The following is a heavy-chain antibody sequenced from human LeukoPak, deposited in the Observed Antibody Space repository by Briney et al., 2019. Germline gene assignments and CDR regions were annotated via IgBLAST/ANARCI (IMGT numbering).Heavy chain of an antibody. CDR2: ISSSSSYI. V-gene: IGHV3-21*01. Sequence: GGSLRLSCAASGFTFSSYSMNWVRQAPGKGLEWVSSISSSSSYIYYADSVKGRFTISRDNAKNSLYLQMNSLRAEDTAVYYCARVPGDGYYYYMDVWGKGTTVTVSS. CDR1: GFTFSSYS. D-gene: IGHD3-10*01. J-gene: IGHJ6*03. CDR3: ARVPGDGYYYYMDV.